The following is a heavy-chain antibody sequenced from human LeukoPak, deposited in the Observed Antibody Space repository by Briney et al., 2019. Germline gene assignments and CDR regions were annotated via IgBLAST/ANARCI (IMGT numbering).Heavy chain of an antibody. CDR3: AGAGVAVAGNAEYFQH. D-gene: IGHD6-19*01. CDR2: IDPSDSYT. CDR1: GYSFTSYW. V-gene: IGHV5-10-1*01. J-gene: IGHJ1*01. Sequence: GESLRISCKGSGYSFTSYWISWVRQMPGKGLEWMGRIDPSDSYTNYSPSFQGHVTISADKSISTAYLQWSSLKASDTAMYYCAGAGVAVAGNAEYFQHWGQGTLVTVSS.